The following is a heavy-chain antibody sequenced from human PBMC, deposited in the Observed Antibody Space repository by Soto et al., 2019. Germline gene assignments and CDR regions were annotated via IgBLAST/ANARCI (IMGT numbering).Heavy chain of an antibody. CDR2: ISGSGGST. CDR3: AKSYSISWVADY. V-gene: IGHV3-23*01. CDR1: GFTFAGYD. J-gene: IGHJ4*02. D-gene: IGHD6-13*01. Sequence: GGSLRLSCAASGFTFAGYDMSWVRQAPGKGLEWVSAISGSGGSTYYADSVKGRFTISRDNSKNTLYLHMNSLRAEDTAVYFCAKSYSISWVADYWGQGTLVTVSS.